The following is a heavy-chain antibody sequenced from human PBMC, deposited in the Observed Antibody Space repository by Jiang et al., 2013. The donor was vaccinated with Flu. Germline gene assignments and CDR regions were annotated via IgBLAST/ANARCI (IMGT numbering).Heavy chain of an antibody. V-gene: IGHV2-70*04. J-gene: IGHJ4*01. CDR1: GFSLTTPGVR. CDR2: IDWEDDK. CDR3: ARTQYTSSSYYFDN. D-gene: IGHD6-6*01. Sequence: KPTQTLTLTCTFSGFSLTTPGVRVSWIRQPPGKALEWLAFIDWEDDKFYSTSLKTRLTISKDTSKNQVFLTMTNVDSVDTATYYCARTQYTSSSYYFDNWGQGTLVTVSS.